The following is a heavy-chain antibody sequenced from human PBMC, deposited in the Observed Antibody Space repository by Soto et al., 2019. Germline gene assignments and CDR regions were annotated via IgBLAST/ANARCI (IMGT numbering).Heavy chain of an antibody. D-gene: IGHD2-2*01. V-gene: IGHV1-2*02. J-gene: IGHJ4*02. CDR2: INPNSGDT. CDR3: ASALTTDY. Sequence: ASVEVSCKASGYTFTGYYMHWVRQAPGQGLEWMGWINPNSGDTNYAQKFQGRVTMTRDTSISTAYMELSRLRSDDTAVYYCASALTTDYWGQGTLVTVSS. CDR1: GYTFTGYY.